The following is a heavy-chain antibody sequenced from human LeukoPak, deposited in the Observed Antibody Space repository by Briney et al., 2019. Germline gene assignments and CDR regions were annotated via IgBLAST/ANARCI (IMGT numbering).Heavy chain of an antibody. V-gene: IGHV1-46*01. CDR3: ARVGRDSGWGDFNFDY. Sequence: ASVKVSCKASGYTFTNYYMHWVRQAPGEGLEWMGIINPTGGSTSYAQKFQGRVTMTRDTSTSTVYMELSSLRSEDTAVYYCARVGRDSGWGDFNFDYWGQGTLVTVSS. J-gene: IGHJ4*02. D-gene: IGHD6-19*01. CDR1: GYTFTNYY. CDR2: INPTGGST.